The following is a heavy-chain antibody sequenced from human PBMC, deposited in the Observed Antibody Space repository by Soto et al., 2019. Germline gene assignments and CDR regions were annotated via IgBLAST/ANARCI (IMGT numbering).Heavy chain of an antibody. CDR2: IYYSGTT. J-gene: IGHJ5*02. CDR3: AVVDSTGNWFDP. V-gene: IGHV4-39*01. CDR1: GGSISSSTYY. Sequence: LETLSLTCTVSGGSISSSTYYWGWIRQPPGKGLEWIGNIYYSGTTYYNPSLKSRVTISVDTSKNQFTLKLISVTAADTAVYYCAVVDSTGNWFDPWGEGALVTVSS. D-gene: IGHD6-25*01.